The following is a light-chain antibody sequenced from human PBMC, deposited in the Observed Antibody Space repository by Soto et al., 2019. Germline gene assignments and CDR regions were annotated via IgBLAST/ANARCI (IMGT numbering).Light chain of an antibody. CDR1: QSVGSDY. CDR3: QQYNNWPPIT. J-gene: IGKJ5*01. CDR2: GAS. V-gene: IGKV3-20*01. Sequence: EIVVTQSPCTLSLYPWDRPTLYCMAIQSVGSDYLAWYQQKPGQAPRILIFGASGRATGIPDRFSGSGSGTDFTLTISRLEPEDFAVYYCQQYNNWPPITFGQGSRLEIK.